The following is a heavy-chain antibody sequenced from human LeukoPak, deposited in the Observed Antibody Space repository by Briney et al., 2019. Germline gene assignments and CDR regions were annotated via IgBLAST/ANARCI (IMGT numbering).Heavy chain of an antibody. CDR2: IYHSGST. Sequence: PSETLSLTCTVSGYSISSGYYWGWIRQPPGKGLEWIGSIYHSGSTYYNPSLKSRVTISVDTSKNQFSLKLSSVTAADTAVYYCARALDYGGNSVGIDYWGQGTLVTLSS. V-gene: IGHV4-38-2*02. D-gene: IGHD4-23*01. CDR1: GYSISSGYY. CDR3: ARALDYGGNSVGIDY. J-gene: IGHJ4*02.